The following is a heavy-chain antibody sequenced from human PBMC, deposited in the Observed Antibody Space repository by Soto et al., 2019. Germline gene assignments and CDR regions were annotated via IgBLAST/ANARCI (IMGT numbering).Heavy chain of an antibody. V-gene: IGHV3-74*03. CDR2: IGSDGRPT. CDR1: GFPFSSYW. Sequence: PGGSLRLSWVASGFPFSSYWVHWIRQVPGKGLMWVSQIGSDGRPTTYADSVKGRFTISRDNARNTLYLQMNSLRADDTAMYYCVRDYDSSGFNYGHWGKGTLVTVSS. CDR3: VRDYDSSGFNYGH. J-gene: IGHJ1*01. D-gene: IGHD3-22*01.